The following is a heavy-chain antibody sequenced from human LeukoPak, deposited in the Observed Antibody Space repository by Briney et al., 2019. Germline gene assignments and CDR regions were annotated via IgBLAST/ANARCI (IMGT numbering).Heavy chain of an antibody. CDR1: VGSLSGYY. CDR2: INHRGST. V-gene: IGHV4-34*01. D-gene: IGHD6-13*01. Sequence: KPSETLSLTCAVYVGSLSGYYWSWIRQPPGKGGEWIGEINHRGSTNYNPSLKSRVTISVDTSKNQFSLKLSSVTAADTAVYYCARGSSWSRYNWFDPWGQGTLVTVSS. CDR3: ARGSSWSRYNWFDP. J-gene: IGHJ5*02.